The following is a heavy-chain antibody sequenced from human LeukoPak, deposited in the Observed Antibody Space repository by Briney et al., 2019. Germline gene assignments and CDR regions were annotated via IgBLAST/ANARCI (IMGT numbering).Heavy chain of an antibody. CDR1: GGSISSSSYY. V-gene: IGHV4-39*01. Sequence: PSETLSLTCTVSGGSISSSSYYWGWIRQPPGKGREWIGSIYYSGSTYYNPSLKSRVTISVDTSKNQFSLKLSSVTAADTAVYYCARYYSSSLNWFDPWGQGTLVTVSS. D-gene: IGHD6-13*01. CDR2: IYYSGST. J-gene: IGHJ5*02. CDR3: ARYYSSSLNWFDP.